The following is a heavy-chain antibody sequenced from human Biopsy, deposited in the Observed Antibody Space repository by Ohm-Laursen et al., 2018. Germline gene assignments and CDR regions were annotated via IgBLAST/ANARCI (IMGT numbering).Heavy chain of an antibody. CDR3: ALQSVAQMKNFDY. CDR1: GFSFTGYY. J-gene: IGHJ4*02. V-gene: IGHV1-2*02. CDR2: ISPKSGGT. Sequence: ASVKVSCKASGFSFTGYYIHWVRQAPGQGLEWMGWISPKSGGTNYAQKFRGNITMTKNTSMSTAYMEMSRLRSDDTAVYHCALQSVAQMKNFDYWGQGTLVTVSS. D-gene: IGHD6-19*01.